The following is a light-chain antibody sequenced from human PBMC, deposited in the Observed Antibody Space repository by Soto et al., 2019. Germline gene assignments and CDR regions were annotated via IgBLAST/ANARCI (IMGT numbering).Light chain of an antibody. CDR1: QTITTY. V-gene: IGKV1-39*01. CDR2: STS. CDR3: QQTYITPRT. Sequence: DLPMTQSPSSLSASVGDTVTITCRASQTITTYVSWYQQRPGKAPKLLIFSTSRLQAGVPSRFSGGGYGTDFTLTIGSLQPEDFATYYCQQTYITPRTFGQGTKVEIK. J-gene: IGKJ1*01.